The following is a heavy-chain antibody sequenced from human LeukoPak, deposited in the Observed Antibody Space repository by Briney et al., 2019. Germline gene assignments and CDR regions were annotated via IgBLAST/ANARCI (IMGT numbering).Heavy chain of an antibody. D-gene: IGHD3-22*01. CDR1: GFTFSSYS. J-gene: IGHJ4*02. Sequence: PGGSLRLSCAASGFTFSSYSMNWVRQAPGEGLEWVSSISSSSSYIYYADSVKGRFTISRDNAKNSLYLQMNSLRAEDTAVYYCARATENYDSSGHVTWYFDYWGQGTLVTVSS. CDR2: ISSSSSYI. CDR3: ARATENYDSSGHVTWYFDY. V-gene: IGHV3-21*01.